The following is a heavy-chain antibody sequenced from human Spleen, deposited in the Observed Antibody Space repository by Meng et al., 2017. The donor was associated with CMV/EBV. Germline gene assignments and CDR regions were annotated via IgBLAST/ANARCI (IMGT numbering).Heavy chain of an antibody. CDR2: ISRSASTM. J-gene: IGHJ4*02. CDR3: ARGSYFYASGSY. CDR1: GFTFSDFS. V-gene: IGHV3-11*01. D-gene: IGHD3-10*01. Sequence: CAASGFTFSDFSMSWIRQAPGKGLEWVSSISRSASTMDYAGSVKGRFTISRDNAKNSLYLQMTTLRAEDTAVYYCARGSYFYASGSYWGQGTLVTVSS.